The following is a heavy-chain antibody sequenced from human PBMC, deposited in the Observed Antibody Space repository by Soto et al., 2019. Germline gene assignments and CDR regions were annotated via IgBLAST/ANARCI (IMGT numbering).Heavy chain of an antibody. V-gene: IGHV1-18*01. J-gene: IGHJ5*02. D-gene: IGHD2-2*01. CDR1: GYTFSNSG. CDR3: ARVVPGAEAWFGP. CDR2: ISLYSDGT. Sequence: ASVKVSCKASGYTFSNSGITWVRQAPGQPLEWLGWISLYSDGTNYAQKFQGRVSMTTDTSTTTAYMELRSLRSDDTAVYYCARVVPGAEAWFGPWGPATLVTVSS.